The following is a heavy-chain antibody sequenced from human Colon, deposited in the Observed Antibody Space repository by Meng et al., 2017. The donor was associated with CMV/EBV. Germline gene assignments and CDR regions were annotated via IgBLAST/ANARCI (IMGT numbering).Heavy chain of an antibody. Sequence: QRQHGGAGPLQPSETLSLPCVVEGGSFSEYYWSWIRHPPGRGLEWIGEIRHSGSTSYSYNSSLKSRVTISIDTSKNQFSLELTPVTAADTAVYYCAGGSYQAWELLHYWGQGTLVTVSS. V-gene: IGHV4-34*01. CDR1: GGSFSEYY. D-gene: IGHD1-26*01. CDR3: AGGSYQAWELLHY. CDR2: IRHSGSTSY. J-gene: IGHJ4*02.